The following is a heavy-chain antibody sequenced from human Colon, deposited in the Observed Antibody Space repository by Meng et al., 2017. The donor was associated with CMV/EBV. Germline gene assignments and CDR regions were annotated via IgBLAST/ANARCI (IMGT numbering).Heavy chain of an antibody. Sequence: LSLAASGFTFSSYPIHWVRQAPGKGLEWVTIISHDGTKKYYAESVKGRFTISRDNSQNTVTVQMNSLRGDDTAIYYCARASNSSFDPWGQGTLVTVSS. J-gene: IGHJ5*02. CDR3: ARASNSSFDP. CDR1: GFTFSSYP. CDR2: ISHDGTKK. D-gene: IGHD4-11*01. V-gene: IGHV3-30*04.